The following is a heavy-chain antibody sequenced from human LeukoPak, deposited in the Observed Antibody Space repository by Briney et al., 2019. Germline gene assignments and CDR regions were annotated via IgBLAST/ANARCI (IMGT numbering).Heavy chain of an antibody. CDR1: GFTFSSYG. CDR3: AKTPYSLDYFDY. J-gene: IGHJ4*02. V-gene: IGHV3-30*02. CDR2: IRYDGSNK. D-gene: IGHD6-13*01. Sequence: GGSLRLSCAASGFTFSSYGMHWVRQAPGKGLEWVAFIRYDGSNKYYADSVKGRFTISRDNSKNTLYLQMNSLRAEDTAEYYCAKTPYSLDYFDYWGQGTLVTVSS.